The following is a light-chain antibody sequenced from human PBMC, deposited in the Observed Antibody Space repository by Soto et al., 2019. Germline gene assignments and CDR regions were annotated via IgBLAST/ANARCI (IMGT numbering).Light chain of an antibody. Sequence: EIVLTQSPGTLSLSPGERATLSCRTSQSISSSYLAWYQQKPGQAPRLLMYGASTSATGFPDRFSGSGSGTDFTLTISRLEPEDFAIYYCQHYGGSLLTFGGGTKVEIK. CDR2: GAS. CDR3: QHYGGSLLT. J-gene: IGKJ4*01. CDR1: QSISSSY. V-gene: IGKV3-20*01.